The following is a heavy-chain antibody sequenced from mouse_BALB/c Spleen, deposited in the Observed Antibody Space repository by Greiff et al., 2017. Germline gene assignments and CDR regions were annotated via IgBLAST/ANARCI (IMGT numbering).Heavy chain of an antibody. J-gene: IGHJ2*01. CDR1: GFTFSSYG. Sequence: DVKLVESGGGLVQPGGSLKLSCAASGFTFSSYGMSWVRQTPDKRLELVATINSNGGSTYYPDSVKGRFTISRDNAKNTLYLQMSSLKSEDTAMYYCARRDYYGSSPFDYWGQGTTLTVSS. CDR2: INSNGGST. CDR3: ARRDYYGSSPFDY. V-gene: IGHV5-6-3*01. D-gene: IGHD1-1*01.